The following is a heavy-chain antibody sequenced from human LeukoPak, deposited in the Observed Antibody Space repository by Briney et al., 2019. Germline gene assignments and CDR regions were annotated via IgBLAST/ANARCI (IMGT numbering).Heavy chain of an antibody. V-gene: IGHV3-21*04. CDR3: ARDFPSYGMDV. CDR1: GFTFSSYS. J-gene: IGHJ6*02. CDR2: ISSSSTYI. Sequence: PGGSLRLSCAASGFTFSSYSMNWVRQAPGKGLEWVSSISSSSTYISYADSVKGRFTISRDNAKNSLYLQMNSLRAEDTALYYCARDFPSYGMDVWGQGTTVTVSS.